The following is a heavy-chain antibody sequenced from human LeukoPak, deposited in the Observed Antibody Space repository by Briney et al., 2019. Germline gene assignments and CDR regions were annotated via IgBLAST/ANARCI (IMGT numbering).Heavy chain of an antibody. CDR1: GYTFINYG. J-gene: IGHJ4*02. CDR3: ARVRPAIAARAHFDY. Sequence: ASVKVSRKASGYTFINYGISWVRQAPGQGLEWVGWISAYIGRTSSAQKLQGRVTMTADTSTSTAYMELRSLRSDDTAVYYCARVRPAIAARAHFDYWGQGTLVTVSS. D-gene: IGHD6-6*01. V-gene: IGHV1-18*01. CDR2: ISAYIGRT.